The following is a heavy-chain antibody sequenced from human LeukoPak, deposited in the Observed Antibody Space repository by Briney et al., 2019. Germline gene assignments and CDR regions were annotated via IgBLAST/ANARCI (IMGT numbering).Heavy chain of an antibody. J-gene: IGHJ4*02. CDR1: GGSISSGGYS. V-gene: IGHV4-30-2*01. CDR3: ARGRWVRGVIIYYFDY. CDR2: IYHSGST. Sequence: SEPLSLTCAVSGGSISSGGYSWSWIRQPPGKGLEWIGYIYHSGSTYYNPSLKSRVTISVDRSKNQFSLKLSSVTAADTAVYYCARGRWVRGVIIYYFDYWGQGTLVTVSS. D-gene: IGHD3-10*01.